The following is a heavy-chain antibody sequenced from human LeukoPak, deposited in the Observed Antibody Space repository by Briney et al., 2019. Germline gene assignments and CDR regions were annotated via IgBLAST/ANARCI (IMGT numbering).Heavy chain of an antibody. CDR2: INPNSGGT. V-gene: IGHV1-2*02. CDR1: GYTFTGYY. Sequence: GASVKASCKASGYTFTGYYMHWVRQAPGQGLEWMGWINPNSGGTNYAQKFQGRVTMTRDTSISTAYMGLSRLRSDDTAVYYCARDSSGWYIDYWGQGTLVTVSS. J-gene: IGHJ4*02. CDR3: ARDSSGWYIDY. D-gene: IGHD6-19*01.